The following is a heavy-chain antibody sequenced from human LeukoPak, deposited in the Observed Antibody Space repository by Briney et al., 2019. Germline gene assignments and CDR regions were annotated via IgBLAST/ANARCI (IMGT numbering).Heavy chain of an antibody. J-gene: IGHJ5*02. CDR1: GVSISNTDYY. Sequence: SETLSLTCTVSGVSISNTDYYWSWVRQPPGKGLEWLGYRYYSGDTYYNPPLKSRVDISIDTSKNQFFLKLSSVTAADTAVYYCARGDTSGPLPYNWFDPWGQGTLVTVSS. CDR2: RYYSGDT. V-gene: IGHV4-30-4*01. D-gene: IGHD2-15*01. CDR3: ARGDTSGPLPYNWFDP.